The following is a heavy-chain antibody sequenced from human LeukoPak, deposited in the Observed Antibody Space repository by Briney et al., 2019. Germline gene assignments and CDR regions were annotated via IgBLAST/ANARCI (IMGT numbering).Heavy chain of an antibody. CDR1: GITFSSYW. J-gene: IGHJ4*02. V-gene: IGHV3-7*01. CDR3: AAGGNSDY. CDR2: IKEDGSEK. Sequence: VGSLRLSCAASGITFSSYWMSWVRQAPGKGLEWVANIKEDGSEKYYVDSVKGRFTISRDNAKNSLYLQMNSLRAEDTAVYYCAAGGNSDYWGQGTLVTVSS. D-gene: IGHD4-23*01.